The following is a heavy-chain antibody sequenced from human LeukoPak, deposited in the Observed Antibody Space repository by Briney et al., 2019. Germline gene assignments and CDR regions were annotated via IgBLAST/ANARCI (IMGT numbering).Heavy chain of an antibody. CDR2: IYTSGST. CDR3: ARQSSSTAWFDP. V-gene: IGHV4-4*09. Sequence: SETLSLTCTVSGGSISSYYWSGIRQPPGKGLEWIGYIYTSGSTNYNPSLKSRVTISVDTPKNQLSLKMSSVTAADTAVYYCARQSSSTAWFDPWGKGTLVTVSS. CDR1: GGSISSYY. J-gene: IGHJ5*02. D-gene: IGHD2-2*01.